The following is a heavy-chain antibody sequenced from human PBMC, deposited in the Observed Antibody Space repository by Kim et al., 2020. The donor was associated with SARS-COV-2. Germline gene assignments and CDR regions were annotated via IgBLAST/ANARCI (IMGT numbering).Heavy chain of an antibody. CDR1: GFSFSSYS. CDR3: ARGAYQFVF. J-gene: IGHJ4*02. D-gene: IGHD2-2*01. V-gene: IGHV3-7*01. CDR2: IKEDGSEE. Sequence: GGSLRLSCAASGFSFSSYSMTWVRQAPGKGLEWVANIKEDGSEESYVDSVKGRFTISRDSAKNSLFLQMDSLRVEDTAVYFCARGAYQFVFWGQGTLVTGSS.